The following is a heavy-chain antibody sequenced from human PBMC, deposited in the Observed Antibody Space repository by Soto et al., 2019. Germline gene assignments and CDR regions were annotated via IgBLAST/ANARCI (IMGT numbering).Heavy chain of an antibody. CDR3: ARGTYTWGLTY. CDR1: GGSISNSF. J-gene: IGHJ4*01. Sequence: SETLSLTCTVSGGSISNSFWSWIRQPPGKGLELIGYVYYTGTTDYNPSLKSRVTISVDTSKKYFSPKLSSVTAADTAVYYCARGTYTWGLTYWGHGTLVTVSS. CDR2: VYYTGTT. D-gene: IGHD2-2*02. V-gene: IGHV4-59*01.